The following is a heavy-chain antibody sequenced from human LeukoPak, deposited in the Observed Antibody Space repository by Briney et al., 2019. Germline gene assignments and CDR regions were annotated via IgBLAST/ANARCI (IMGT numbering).Heavy chain of an antibody. J-gene: IGHJ5*02. V-gene: IGHV3-21*01. Sequence: GGSLRLSCAASGFTFSSYSMNWVRQAPGKGLEWVSSISGSSSYIYYADSVKGRFTISRDYAKNSLYLQMNSLRAEDTAVYYCARDLGQYYDTSDNWFDPWGQGTLVTVSS. D-gene: IGHD3-22*01. CDR2: ISGSSSYI. CDR3: ARDLGQYYDTSDNWFDP. CDR1: GFTFSSYS.